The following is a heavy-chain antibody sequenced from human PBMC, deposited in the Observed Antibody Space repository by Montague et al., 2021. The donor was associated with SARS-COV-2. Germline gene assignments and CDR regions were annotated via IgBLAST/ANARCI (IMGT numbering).Heavy chain of an antibody. Sequence: SETLSLTCAVYGGSFSGQSWTWIRQPPGKGLEWIGEINHSGGTNYKPSXXGGVTISVDTSKNQFSLKLSSLTAADTAVYYCARGLTDVTVILVFVGASLYFDSWGQGALVTVSS. CDR1: GGSFSGQS. J-gene: IGHJ4*02. CDR2: INHSGGT. CDR3: ARGLTDVTVILVFVGASLYFDS. D-gene: IGHD3-22*01. V-gene: IGHV4-34*01.